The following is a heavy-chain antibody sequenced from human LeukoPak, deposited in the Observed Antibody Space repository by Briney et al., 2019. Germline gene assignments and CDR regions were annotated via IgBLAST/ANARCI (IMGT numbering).Heavy chain of an antibody. V-gene: IGHV4-59*08. D-gene: IGHD3-22*01. Sequence: SETLSLTCTVSGGSISSYYWSWIRQPPGKGLEGIGYIYYSGSTYYNPSLKSRVTISVDTSKNQFSLKLSSVTAADTAVYYCARQKKYYYDSSVAFDIWGQGTMVTVSS. J-gene: IGHJ3*02. CDR2: IYYSGST. CDR1: GGSISSYY. CDR3: ARQKKYYYDSSVAFDI.